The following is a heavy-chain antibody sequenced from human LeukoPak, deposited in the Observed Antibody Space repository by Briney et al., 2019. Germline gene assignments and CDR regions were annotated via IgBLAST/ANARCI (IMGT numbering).Heavy chain of an antibody. CDR2: INPST. CDR1: GYTFTSYY. V-gene: IGHV1-46*01. Sequence: ASVKVSCKASGYTFTSYYLHWVRQAPGQGLEWMGLINPSTIYAQKFQGRVTMTRDMSTSTVYMELSSLRSDDTAVYYCAKTLYIAAAPGGLDYWGQGTLVTVSS. J-gene: IGHJ4*02. CDR3: AKTLYIAAAPGGLDY. D-gene: IGHD6-13*01.